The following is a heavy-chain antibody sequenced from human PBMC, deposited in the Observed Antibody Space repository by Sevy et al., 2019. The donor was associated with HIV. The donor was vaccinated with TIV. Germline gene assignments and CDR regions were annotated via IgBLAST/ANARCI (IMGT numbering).Heavy chain of an antibody. Sequence: GESLKISCVTSGFSFSPYSMNWVRQAPGKGLEWVSYISSSSGTIRYADSVKGRLTISRDNAKNSLFLQMNSLRAEDTAVYYCARDDHWAFDYWGQGALVTVSS. J-gene: IGHJ4*02. CDR1: GFSFSPYS. D-gene: IGHD7-27*01. CDR3: ARDDHWAFDY. CDR2: ISSSSGTI. V-gene: IGHV3-48*01.